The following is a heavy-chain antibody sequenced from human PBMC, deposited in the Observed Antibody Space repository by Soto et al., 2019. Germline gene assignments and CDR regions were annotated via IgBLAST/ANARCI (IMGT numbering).Heavy chain of an antibody. CDR2: ISDDGSTA. V-gene: IGHV3-74*01. CDR1: GFTFSAYW. Sequence: GESPSVSCAVSGFTFSAYWVHWVRQVLGKGLTWVSRISDDGSTATYADSVKGRFVISRDNAKNSLYLEMNTLRADDSGLYYCARGPRVSSTGTGAHWGRGTLVTVSS. J-gene: IGHJ4*02. D-gene: IGHD1-1*01. CDR3: ARGPRVSSTGTGAH.